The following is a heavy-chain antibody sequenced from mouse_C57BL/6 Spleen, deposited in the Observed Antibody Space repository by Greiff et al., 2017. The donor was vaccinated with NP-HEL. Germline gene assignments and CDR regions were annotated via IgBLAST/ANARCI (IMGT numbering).Heavy chain of an antibody. CDR1: GYAFSSSW. Sequence: VKLQQSGPELVKPGASVKISCKASGYAFSSSWMNWVKQRPGKGLEWIGRIYPGDGDTNYNGKFTGKATLTADKSSSTAYMQLSSMTSEDSAVYFCARSNWDVYAKDDWGQGTAVTVSS. J-gene: IGHJ4*01. CDR2: IYPGDGDT. CDR3: ARSNWDVYAKDD. D-gene: IGHD4-1*01. V-gene: IGHV1-82*01.